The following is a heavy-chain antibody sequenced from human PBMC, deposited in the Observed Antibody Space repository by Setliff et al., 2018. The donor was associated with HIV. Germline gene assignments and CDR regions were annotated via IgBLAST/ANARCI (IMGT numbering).Heavy chain of an antibody. CDR2: IIPIFGTA. CDR3: ASGILTGYGMDV. J-gene: IGHJ6*02. CDR1: GGTYSSYA. Sequence: SVKVSCKASGGTYSSYAISWVRQAPGQGLEWMGGIIPIFGTANYAQKFQGRVTITADESTSTAYMELSSLRSEDTAVYYCASGILTGYGMDVWGQGTTVTVSS. V-gene: IGHV1-69*13. D-gene: IGHD3-9*01.